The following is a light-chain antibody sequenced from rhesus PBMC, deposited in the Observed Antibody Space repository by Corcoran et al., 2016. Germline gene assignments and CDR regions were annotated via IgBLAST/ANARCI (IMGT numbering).Light chain of an antibody. J-gene: IGKJ3*01. CDR3: QHGYGTPFT. CDR2: KAS. Sequence: DIQMTQSPSSLSASVGDRVTITCRASENVNNYLNWYQQKPGKAPKLLNYKASTLQSGVPSRFSGSGSGTDYTFTISRLQPEDVATYYCQHGYGTPFTFGPGTKLDIK. V-gene: IGKV1-74*01. CDR1: ENVNNY.